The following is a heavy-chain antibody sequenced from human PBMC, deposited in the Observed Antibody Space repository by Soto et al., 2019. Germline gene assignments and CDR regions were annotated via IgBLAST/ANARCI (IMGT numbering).Heavy chain of an antibody. J-gene: IGHJ4*02. V-gene: IGHV5-51*01. Sequence: GASVKVSCKASEYTFTTYAMHWVRQMPGKGLEWMGIIYPGDSDTRYSPSFQGQVTISADKSISTAYLQWSSLKASDTAMYYCARHSGSFRADYWGPGTLVTAPQ. CDR3: ARHSGSFRADY. CDR1: EYTFTTYA. CDR2: IYPGDSDT. D-gene: IGHD3-10*01.